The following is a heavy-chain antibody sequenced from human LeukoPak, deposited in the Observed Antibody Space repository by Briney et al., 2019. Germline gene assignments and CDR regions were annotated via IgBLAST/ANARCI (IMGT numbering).Heavy chain of an antibody. V-gene: IGHV4-59*01. CDR3: ARVSSSWYQDWYFDL. Sequence: SETLSLTCTVSGDSINNYYWTWIRQSPLKGLEWIGCISYSGDTYYNPSVEGRVTISLDTPNKQFSLKLTSVTAADTAVYYCARVSSSWYQDWYFDLWGRGTLVTVSS. CDR1: GDSINNYY. CDR2: ISYSGDT. J-gene: IGHJ2*01. D-gene: IGHD6-13*01.